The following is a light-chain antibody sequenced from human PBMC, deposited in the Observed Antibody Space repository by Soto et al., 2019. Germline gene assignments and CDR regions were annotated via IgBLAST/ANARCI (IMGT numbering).Light chain of an antibody. CDR3: QQYGSSPKT. Sequence: TVFIQSPGTLCLAPGQRATLSCTTSQSVSSSYLAWYQQKPGQAPRLLIYGASSRATGIPDRFSGSGSGTDFTLTISRMEPEDFAVYYCQQYGSSPKTFGQGTKVDIK. J-gene: IGKJ1*01. CDR2: GAS. V-gene: IGKV3-20*01. CDR1: QSVSSSY.